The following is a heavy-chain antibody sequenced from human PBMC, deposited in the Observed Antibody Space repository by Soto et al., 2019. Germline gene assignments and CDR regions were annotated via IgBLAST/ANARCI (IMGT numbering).Heavy chain of an antibody. J-gene: IGHJ5*02. CDR3: ARQAPHSSGWFWFDP. CDR1: GGSISSYY. Sequence: SETLSLTCTVSGGSISSYYWSWIRQPPGKGLEWIGYIYYSGSTSYNPSLRSRVTISVDTSKNQFSLKLSSVTAADTAVYYCARQAPHSSGWFWFDPWGQGTLVTGS. CDR2: IYYSGST. V-gene: IGHV4-59*08. D-gene: IGHD6-19*01.